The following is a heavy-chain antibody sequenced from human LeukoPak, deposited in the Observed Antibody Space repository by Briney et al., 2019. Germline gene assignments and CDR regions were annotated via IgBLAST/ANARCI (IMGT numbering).Heavy chain of an antibody. CDR2: ISGSGSTT. D-gene: IGHD6-13*01. CDR1: GFTFSSSA. CDR3: ARRGTAAGLPFDY. J-gene: IGHJ4*02. V-gene: IGHV3-23*01. Sequence: GGSLRLSCAAAGFTFSSSAMSWVRQAPGKGLEWVSAISGSGSTTYYADSVKGRFTISRDNSKNTLYLQMNSLRAEDTALYYCARRGTAAGLPFDYWGQGTLVTVSS.